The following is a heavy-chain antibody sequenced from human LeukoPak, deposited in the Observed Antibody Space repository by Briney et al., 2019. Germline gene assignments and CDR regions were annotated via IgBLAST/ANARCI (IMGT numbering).Heavy chain of an antibody. CDR2: IGKAGDT. Sequence: GGSLRLSCAASGFTFSTYDMHWVRQATGKSLEWVSGIGKAGDTYYLGSVKGRFTISRENAKNSVYLQMNSLRVGDTAVYYCARGAGDGFNPWGQGTLVTVSS. CDR3: ARGAGDGFNP. D-gene: IGHD3-16*01. CDR1: GFTFSTYD. V-gene: IGHV3-13*04. J-gene: IGHJ5*02.